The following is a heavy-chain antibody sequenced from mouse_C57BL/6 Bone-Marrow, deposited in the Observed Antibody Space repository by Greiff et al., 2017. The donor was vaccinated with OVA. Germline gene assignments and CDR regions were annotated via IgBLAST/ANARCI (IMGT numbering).Heavy chain of an antibody. Sequence: VQLQQSGPELVKPGASGRISCKASGSPFISPWWNGLKRGPGKGLEGIGRIYPGDGDTKSNGKCTGKATLTADKYASTAYMQRSSLTSEDSAVYFCARHEDGYYASYFDYWGQGTTLTVSS. CDR3: ARHEDGYYASYFDY. V-gene: IGHV1-82*01. J-gene: IGHJ2*01. CDR2: IYPGDGDT. D-gene: IGHD2-3*01. CDR1: GSPFISPW.